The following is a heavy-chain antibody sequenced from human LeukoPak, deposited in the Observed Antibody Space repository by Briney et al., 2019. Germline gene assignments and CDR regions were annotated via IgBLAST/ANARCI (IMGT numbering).Heavy chain of an antibody. CDR3: ARETDNTWAYAFDI. CDR1: GFTFSSYS. CDR2: ISSSSSYI. Sequence: GGSLRLSCSASGFTFSSYSMNWVRQAPGKGLEWVSPISSSSSYIYYADSVKGRFTISRDNAKNSLYLQMNSLRAEDTAVYYCARETDNTWAYAFDIWGQGTMVTVSS. V-gene: IGHV3-21*01. D-gene: IGHD1-14*01. J-gene: IGHJ3*02.